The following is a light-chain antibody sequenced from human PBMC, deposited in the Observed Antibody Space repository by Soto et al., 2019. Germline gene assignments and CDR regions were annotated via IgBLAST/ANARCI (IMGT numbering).Light chain of an antibody. J-gene: IGKJ1*01. Sequence: EIVLTQSPGTLSLSPGQIATLSCMASQSVSSNYLAWYKQKLGQAPRVXIYGASNRATGIPDRFSGSGSGTDLNLTINRLEPEDFAVYYCQQYGSSPRTFGQGTKVDI. CDR2: GAS. V-gene: IGKV3-20*01. CDR1: QSVSSNY. CDR3: QQYGSSPRT.